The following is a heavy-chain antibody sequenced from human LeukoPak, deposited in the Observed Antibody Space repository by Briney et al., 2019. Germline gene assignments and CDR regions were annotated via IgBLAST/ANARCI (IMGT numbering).Heavy chain of an antibody. V-gene: IGHV3-11*04. J-gene: IGHJ4*02. D-gene: IGHD2-2*01. CDR1: EFTFSDYY. Sequence: GGSLRLSCAAPEFTFSDYYMSWIRQAPGKGLEWVSYISSSGSTMYYADSVKGRFTISRDNAKNTMSLQMNSLRPEDTAVYYCAKDQPRAYFDYWGQGTLVTVSS. CDR3: AKDQPRAYFDY. CDR2: ISSSGSTM.